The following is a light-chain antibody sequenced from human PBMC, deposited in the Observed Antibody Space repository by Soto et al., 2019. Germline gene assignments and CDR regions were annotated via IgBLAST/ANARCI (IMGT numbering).Light chain of an antibody. Sequence: EIVLTQSPGTLSLSPGERATLSCRASQSVSKNFLAWYQQKPGQAPRLLISGASNRATGIPDRFSGSGSGTDFSLTIDRLEPEDLAVYFCQQRSNWPTFGQGTKVEIK. V-gene: IGKV3D-20*02. J-gene: IGKJ1*01. CDR2: GAS. CDR1: QSVSKNF. CDR3: QQRSNWPT.